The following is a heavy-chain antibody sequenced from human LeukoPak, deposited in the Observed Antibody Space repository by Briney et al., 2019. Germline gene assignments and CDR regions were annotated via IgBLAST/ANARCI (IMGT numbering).Heavy chain of an antibody. CDR1: GGSISSYY. D-gene: IGHD6-13*01. Sequence: SETLSLTCTVSGGSISSYYWSRIRQPPGKGLEWIGYIYYSGSTNYNPSLKSRVTISVDTSKNQFSLKLSSVTAADTAVYYCARGRFGSSWPGDFDYWGQGTLVTVSS. J-gene: IGHJ4*02. V-gene: IGHV4-59*01. CDR2: IYYSGST. CDR3: ARGRFGSSWPGDFDY.